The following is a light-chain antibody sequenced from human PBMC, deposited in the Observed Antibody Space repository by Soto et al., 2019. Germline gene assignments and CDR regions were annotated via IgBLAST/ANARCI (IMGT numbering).Light chain of an antibody. CDR2: TAS. Sequence: EIVMTQSPATLSVSPGERATLSCRASQSVNNKLAWYQHKPGQAPRLLIHTASTRATGIPARFSGSGSGTEFTLTIRSLQSEDFAVYYCQQYENWPPETFGQGTKLEIK. CDR3: QQYENWPPET. V-gene: IGKV3-15*01. CDR1: QSVNNK. J-gene: IGKJ2*01.